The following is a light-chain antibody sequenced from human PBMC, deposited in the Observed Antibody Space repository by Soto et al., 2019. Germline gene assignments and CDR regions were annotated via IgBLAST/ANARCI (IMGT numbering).Light chain of an antibody. V-gene: IGKV1-12*01. CDR2: TAS. CDR1: QGIRRW. J-gene: IGKJ4*01. CDR3: QQSNSFPLT. Sequence: DIQMTQSPSSVSAYVGDRVTITCRASQGIRRWLAWYQQKPGKAPKLLIYTASTLQSGVPSRFSGSGSGTEFSLTITSLQPEDFATYYCQQSNSFPLTFGGGTKVEIK.